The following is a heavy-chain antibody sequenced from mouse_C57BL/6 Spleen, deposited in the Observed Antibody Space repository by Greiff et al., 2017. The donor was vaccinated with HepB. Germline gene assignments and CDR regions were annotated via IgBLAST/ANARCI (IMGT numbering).Heavy chain of an antibody. V-gene: IGHV5-4*01. CDR2: ISDGGSYT. Sequence: EVQLVESGGGLVKPGGSLKLSCAASGFTFSSYAMSWVRQTPEKRLEWVATISDGGSYTYYPDNVKGRFTISRDNAKNNLYLQMSHLKSEDTAMYYCARGANWDYWGQGTTLTVSS. CDR1: GFTFSSYA. D-gene: IGHD4-1*01. J-gene: IGHJ2*01. CDR3: ARGANWDY.